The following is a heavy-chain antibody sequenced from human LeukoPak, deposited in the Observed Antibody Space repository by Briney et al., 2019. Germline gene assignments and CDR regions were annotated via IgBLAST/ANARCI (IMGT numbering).Heavy chain of an antibody. Sequence: GRSLRLSCAASGLTFSSYGMHWVRQAPGKGLEWVAVIWYDGSNKYYADSVKGRFTISRDNSKNTLYLQMNSLRAEDTAVYYCAKDGTGTYVGAYFDYWGQGTLVTVSS. CDR1: GLTFSSYG. CDR3: AKDGTGTYVGAYFDY. V-gene: IGHV3-33*06. CDR2: IWYDGSNK. J-gene: IGHJ4*02. D-gene: IGHD1-7*01.